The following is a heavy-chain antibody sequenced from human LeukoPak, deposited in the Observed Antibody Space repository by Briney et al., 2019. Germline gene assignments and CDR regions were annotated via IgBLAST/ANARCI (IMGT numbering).Heavy chain of an antibody. CDR1: GYTFTGYY. D-gene: IGHD3-22*01. V-gene: IGHV1-2*02. CDR2: INPNSGGT. J-gene: IGHJ6*02. Sequence: ASVKVSCKASGYTFTGYYMHWVRQAPGQGLEWMGWINPNSGGTNYAQKFQDRVTITSDTSASTAYMELSSLRSEDTSVYYCARSSGDLYYYYAMDVWGQGTTVTVSS. CDR3: ARSSGDLYYYYAMDV.